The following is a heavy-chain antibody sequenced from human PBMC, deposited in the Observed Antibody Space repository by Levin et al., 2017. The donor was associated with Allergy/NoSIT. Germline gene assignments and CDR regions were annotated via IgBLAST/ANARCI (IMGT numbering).Heavy chain of an antibody. CDR1: GDSVSSNSAA. CDR2: TYYRSKWYN. CDR3: AREGFYDILTGYHSYYFDY. J-gene: IGHJ4*02. V-gene: IGHV6-1*01. Sequence: SQTLSLTCAISGDSVSSNSAAWNWIRQSPSRGLEWLGRTYYRSKWYNDYAVSVKSRITINPDTSKNQFSLQLNSVTPEDTAVYYCAREGFYDILTGYHSYYFDYWGQGTLVTVSS. D-gene: IGHD3-9*01.